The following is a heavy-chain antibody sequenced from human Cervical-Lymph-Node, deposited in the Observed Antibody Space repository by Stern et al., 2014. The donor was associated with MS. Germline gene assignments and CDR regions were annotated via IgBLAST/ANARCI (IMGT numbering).Heavy chain of an antibody. D-gene: IGHD2-15*01. CDR1: GFIFRNSG. Sequence: VQLVESGGGVVQPGRSLRLSCAASGFIFRNSGMHWVRQAPGKGLEWVAVVWQDGINTYYADSVKVRFTISRDNSKNMVDLQMNSLRVEDTGIYYCTRDPRGYCSGGSCYQGFFDYWGRGTLVTVSS. CDR3: TRDPRGYCSGGSCYQGFFDY. V-gene: IGHV3-33*01. J-gene: IGHJ4*02. CDR2: VWQDGINT.